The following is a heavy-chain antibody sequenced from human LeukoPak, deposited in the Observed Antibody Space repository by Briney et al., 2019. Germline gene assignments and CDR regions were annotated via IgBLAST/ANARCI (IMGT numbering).Heavy chain of an antibody. CDR2: IRCDGSNK. Sequence: GGSLRLSCAASGFTFSSYGMHWVRQAPGKGLEWVAFIRCDGSNKYYADSVKGRFTISRDNSKNTLYLQMNSLRAEDTAVYYCAKDVSGSYRLAYWGQGTLVTVSS. V-gene: IGHV3-30*02. D-gene: IGHD1-26*01. CDR3: AKDVSGSYRLAY. CDR1: GFTFSSYG. J-gene: IGHJ4*02.